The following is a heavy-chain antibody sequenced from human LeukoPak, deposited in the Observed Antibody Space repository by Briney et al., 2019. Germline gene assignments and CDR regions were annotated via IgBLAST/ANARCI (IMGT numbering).Heavy chain of an antibody. CDR3: ARETRFDDSSGHTTGY. D-gene: IGHD3-22*01. CDR2: IFYNGAT. CDR1: GGSISSIDYY. J-gene: IGHJ4*02. V-gene: IGHV4-39*01. Sequence: SETLSLTCTVSGGSISSIDYYWGWVRQPPGKGREWIGTIFYNGATQYNPSLKSRIAMGVDKSMNQFSLKLTFVTAADTAVYFWARETRFDDSSGHTTGYWGQGTLVTVSS.